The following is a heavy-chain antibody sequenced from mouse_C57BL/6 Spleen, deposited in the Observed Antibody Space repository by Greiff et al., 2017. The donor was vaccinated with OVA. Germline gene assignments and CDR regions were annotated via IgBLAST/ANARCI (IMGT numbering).Heavy chain of an antibody. CDR1: GYTFTDYE. CDR2: IDPETGGT. Sequence: QVQLQQSGAELVRPGASVTLSCKASGYTFTDYEMHWVKQTPVHGLEWIGAIDPETGGTAYNQKFKGMAILTADKSSSTAYMELRSLTSEDSAVYYCTRGGLGHAMDYWGQGTSVTVSS. V-gene: IGHV1-15*01. CDR3: TRGGLGHAMDY. J-gene: IGHJ4*01. D-gene: IGHD4-1*01.